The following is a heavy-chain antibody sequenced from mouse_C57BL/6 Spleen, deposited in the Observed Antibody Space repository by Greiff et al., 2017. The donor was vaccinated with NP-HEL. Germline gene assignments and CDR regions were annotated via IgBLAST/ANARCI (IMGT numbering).Heavy chain of an antibody. D-gene: IGHD3-2*02. Sequence: VQLQQSGPELVKPGASVKIPCKASGYTFTDYNMDWVKQSHGKSLEWIGDINPNNGGTIYNQKFKGKATLTVDKSSSTAYMELRSLTSEDSAVSYCARDGTAQAPAWFAYWGPGTLVTVSA. CDR3: ARDGTAQAPAWFAY. CDR2: INPNNGGT. V-gene: IGHV1-18*01. CDR1: GYTFTDYN. J-gene: IGHJ3*01.